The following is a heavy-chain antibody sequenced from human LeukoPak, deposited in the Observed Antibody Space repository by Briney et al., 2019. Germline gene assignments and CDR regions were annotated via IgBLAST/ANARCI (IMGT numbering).Heavy chain of an antibody. Sequence: GASVKVSCKASGYTFTGYYMHWVRQAPGQGLEWMGWINPNSGGTNYAQKFQGRVTMTRDTSISTAYMELSRLRSDDTAVYYCARGRLYGGNSYFDYWGQGTLVTVSS. CDR3: ARGRLYGGNSYFDY. CDR1: GYTFTGYY. J-gene: IGHJ4*02. V-gene: IGHV1-2*02. CDR2: INPNSGGT. D-gene: IGHD4-23*01.